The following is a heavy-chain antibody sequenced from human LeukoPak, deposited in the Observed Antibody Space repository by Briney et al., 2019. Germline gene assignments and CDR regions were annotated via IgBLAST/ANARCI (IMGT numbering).Heavy chain of an antibody. D-gene: IGHD3-22*01. V-gene: IGHV3-23*01. J-gene: IGHJ6*03. Sequence: PGGSLRLSCAASGFTFSSYGMSWVRQAPGKGLEWVSAISGSGGSTYYADSVKGRFTISRDNSKNTLYLQMNSLRAEDTAVYYCASHVDYYDSSGQYYYYYYMDVWGKGTTVTISS. CDR3: ASHVDYYDSSGQYYYYYYMDV. CDR2: ISGSGGST. CDR1: GFTFSSYG.